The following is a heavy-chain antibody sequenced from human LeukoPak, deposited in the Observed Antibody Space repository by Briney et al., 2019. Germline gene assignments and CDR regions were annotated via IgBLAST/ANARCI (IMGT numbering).Heavy chain of an antibody. CDR2: ISCDGSNK. V-gene: IGHV3-30-3*01. Sequence: PGGSLRLSCAASGFTFSSYAMHWVRQAPGKGLEWVAVISCDGSNKYYADSVKGRFTISRDNSKNTLYLQMNSLRAEDTAVYYCARVMTTVTSPFDYWGQGTLVTVSS. D-gene: IGHD4-11*01. J-gene: IGHJ4*02. CDR3: ARVMTTVTSPFDY. CDR1: GFTFSSYA.